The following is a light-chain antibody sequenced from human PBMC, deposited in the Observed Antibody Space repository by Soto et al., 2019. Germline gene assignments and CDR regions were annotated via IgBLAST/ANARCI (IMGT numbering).Light chain of an antibody. J-gene: IGKJ5*01. CDR2: GAS. V-gene: IGKV3-15*01. CDR1: QGVSSN. Sequence: IVLTQSPATLSLSPGERATLSCRASQGVSSNLAWHQQRPGQAPRLLIYGASTRATGIPARFSGSGSGTEFTLTITSLQSEDFAVYYCQQYNNWPRTFGQGTLVEI. CDR3: QQYNNWPRT.